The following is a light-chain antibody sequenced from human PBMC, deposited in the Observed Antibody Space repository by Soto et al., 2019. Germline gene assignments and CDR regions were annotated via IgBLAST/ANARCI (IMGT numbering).Light chain of an antibody. CDR3: QQRSNWPPGVT. J-gene: IGKJ5*01. CDR1: QSVRDTY. V-gene: IGKV3D-20*02. CDR2: GAS. Sequence: EIVLTQSPDTLSLSPGERATLSCRASQSVRDTYLAWYQQKPGQAPSLLIYGASNRATGVPDRFSGSGSGTDFALTISRLEPEDFAVYYCQQRSNWPPGVTFGQGTRLEIK.